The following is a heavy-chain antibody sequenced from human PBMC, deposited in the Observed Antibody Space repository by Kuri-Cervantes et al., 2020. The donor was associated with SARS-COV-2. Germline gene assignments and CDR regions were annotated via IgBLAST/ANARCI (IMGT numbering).Heavy chain of an antibody. Sequence: GGSLRLSCAASGFTFTSFVMSWVRQAPGKGLEWVAVIWYDGSNKYYADSVKGRFTISRDDSKNTLYLQMDSLRDDDTAVYYCAGDGDYWGQGTLVTVSS. CDR1: GFTFTSFV. V-gene: IGHV3-33*08. CDR2: IWYDGSNK. J-gene: IGHJ4*02. CDR3: AGDGDY.